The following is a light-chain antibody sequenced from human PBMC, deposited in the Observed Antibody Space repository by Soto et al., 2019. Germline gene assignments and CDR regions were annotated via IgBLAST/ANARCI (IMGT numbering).Light chain of an antibody. V-gene: IGLV1-47*01. CDR2: RNN. J-gene: IGLJ2*01. Sequence: QSVLTQPPSASGTPGQRFTISCSGIPSNIGDNFVYWYQHLPGTAPKLLIYRNNQRPSGVPDRISGSKSGTSASLAISGLRSADEAIYYCSKWDYGLSSPVFGGGTKLTVL. CDR3: SKWDYGLSSPV. CDR1: PSNIGDNF.